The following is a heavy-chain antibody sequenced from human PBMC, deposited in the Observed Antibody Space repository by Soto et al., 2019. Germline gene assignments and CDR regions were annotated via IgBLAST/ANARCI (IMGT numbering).Heavy chain of an antibody. D-gene: IGHD2-15*01. CDR1: GGTFSSYT. CDR3: ARGCSGGSCYSGVAGWFDP. J-gene: IGHJ5*02. Sequence: SVKVSCKASGGTFSSYTISWVRQAPGQGLEWMGRIIPILGIANYAQKFQGRVTITADKSTSTAYMELSSLRSEDTAVYYCARGCSGGSCYSGVAGWFDPWGQGTLVTVS. CDR2: IIPILGIA. V-gene: IGHV1-69*02.